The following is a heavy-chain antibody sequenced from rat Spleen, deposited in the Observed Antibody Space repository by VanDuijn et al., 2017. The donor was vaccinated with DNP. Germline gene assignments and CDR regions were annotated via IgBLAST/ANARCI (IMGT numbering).Heavy chain of an antibody. V-gene: IGHV2S12*01. CDR3: ARHYTY. CDR2: ISSSGST. D-gene: IGHD1-1*01. Sequence: QVQLKESGPGLVQPSQTLSLTCTVSGFSLSTYGVNWVRQPPGKGLEWIAAISSSGSTYYNSALKSRLSISRDTSKSQVFLNVNSLQTEDTAMYFCARHYTYWGQGVMVTVSS. J-gene: IGHJ2*01. CDR1: GFSLSTYG.